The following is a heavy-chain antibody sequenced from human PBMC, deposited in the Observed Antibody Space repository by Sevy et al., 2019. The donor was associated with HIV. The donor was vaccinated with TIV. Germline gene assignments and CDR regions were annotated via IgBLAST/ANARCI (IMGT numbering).Heavy chain of an antibody. CDR3: ARESAAFITMIVEGGSAFDI. CDR1: GYTFTSYY. J-gene: IGHJ3*02. CDR2: INPSGGST. V-gene: IGHV1-46*01. D-gene: IGHD3-22*01. Sequence: ASVKVSCKASGYTFTSYYMHWVRQAPGQGLEWMGIINPSGGSTSYAQKFQGRVTMTRDTSTSTVYMGLSSLRSEDTAVYYCARESAAFITMIVEGGSAFDIWGQGTMVTVSS.